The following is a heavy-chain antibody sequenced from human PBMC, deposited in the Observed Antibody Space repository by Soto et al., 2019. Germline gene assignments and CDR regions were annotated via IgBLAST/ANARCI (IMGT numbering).Heavy chain of an antibody. CDR2: INRDGSER. D-gene: IGHD3-16*01. Sequence: GGSLRLSCEAYGFTFSSYWMGWVRQAPGKGLEWVANINRDGSERYYVDSVKGRFTISRDNAKNSVYLQMNSLRAEDSAVYYCARDLMRGDDYVFDSGGQRALVTVSS. CDR1: GFTFSSYW. CDR3: ARDLMRGDDYVFDS. V-gene: IGHV3-7*01. J-gene: IGHJ4*02.